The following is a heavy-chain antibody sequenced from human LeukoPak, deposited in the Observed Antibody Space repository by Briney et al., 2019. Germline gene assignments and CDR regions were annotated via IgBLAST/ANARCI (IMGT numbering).Heavy chain of an antibody. CDR1: GFTFSNFW. V-gene: IGHV3-7*01. CDR3: ARSKYFADYGGY. J-gene: IGHJ1*01. D-gene: IGHD4-23*01. CDR2: IKQDGSEK. Sequence: GGSLRLSCAASGFTFSNFWMSWVRQAPGKGPEWVANIKQDGSEKYYVDSVKGRFTISRDNAETSLHLQMNSLRAEDTAVYYCARSKYFADYGGYWGQGTLVTVSS.